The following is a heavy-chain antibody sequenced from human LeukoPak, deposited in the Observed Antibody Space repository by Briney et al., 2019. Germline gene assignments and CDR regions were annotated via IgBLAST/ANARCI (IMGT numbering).Heavy chain of an antibody. D-gene: IGHD2-2*01. CDR3: ARNLGCSSTSCYGGTWFDP. CDR1: GYSISSGYY. V-gene: IGHV4-61*02. Sequence: SETLSLTCTVSGYSISSGYYWSWIRQPAGKGLEWIGRIYSSGSTNYNPSLKSRVTISVDTSRNQFSLKLSSVTAADTAVYDCARNLGCSSTSCYGGTWFDPWGQETLVTVPS. J-gene: IGHJ5*02. CDR2: IYSSGST.